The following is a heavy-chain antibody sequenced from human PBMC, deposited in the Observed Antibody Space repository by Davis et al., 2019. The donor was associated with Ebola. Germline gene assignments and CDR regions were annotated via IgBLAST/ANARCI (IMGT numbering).Heavy chain of an antibody. CDR3: ATASSDYHYYYAMDV. D-gene: IGHD3-22*01. Sequence: SVPVSCKASGGTFSSSTVSWVRQAPGQGLEWMGGIIYIFGAPNYAQKFQGRVTITADKSTSTAYLELSSLRSEDTAVYYCATASSDYHYYYAMDVWGQGTTVTVSS. CDR2: IIYIFGAP. CDR1: GGTFSSST. V-gene: IGHV1-69*06. J-gene: IGHJ6*02.